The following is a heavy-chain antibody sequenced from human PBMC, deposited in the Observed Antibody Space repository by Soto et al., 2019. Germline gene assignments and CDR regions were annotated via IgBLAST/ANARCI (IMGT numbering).Heavy chain of an antibody. CDR2: MNPNSGNT. Sequence: GASVKVSFKASGYTFTSYDINWVRQATGQGLEWMGWMNPNSGNTGYAQKFQGRVTMTRNTSINTAYMELSSLRSEDTAVYYCARGHFWSGYPNFDYWGQGTLVTVSS. J-gene: IGHJ4*02. CDR3: ARGHFWSGYPNFDY. CDR1: GYTFTSYD. V-gene: IGHV1-8*01. D-gene: IGHD3-3*02.